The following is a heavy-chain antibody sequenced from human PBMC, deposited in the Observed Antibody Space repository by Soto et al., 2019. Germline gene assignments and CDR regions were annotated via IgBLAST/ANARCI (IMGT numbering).Heavy chain of an antibody. CDR2: IYYSGST. CDR3: ASWEYSSSSGWFDP. D-gene: IGHD6-6*01. CDR1: GGSISSSSYY. J-gene: IGHJ5*02. V-gene: IGHV4-39*01. Sequence: NPSETLSLTCTVSGGSISSSSYYWGWIRQPPGKGLEWIGRIYYSGSTYYNPSLKSRVTISVDTSKNQFSLKLSSVTAADTAVYYCASWEYSSSSGWFDPWGQGTLVTVSS.